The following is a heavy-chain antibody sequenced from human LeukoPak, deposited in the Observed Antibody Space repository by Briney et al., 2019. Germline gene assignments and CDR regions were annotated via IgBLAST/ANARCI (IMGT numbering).Heavy chain of an antibody. CDR2: INSDESST. D-gene: IGHD3-10*01. CDR1: GFTFSSYW. V-gene: IGHV3-74*01. CDR3: ARSGSTYYYGMDV. Sequence: PGGSLRLSCAASGFTFSSYWMHWVRQAPGKGLVWVSRINSDESSTSYADSVKGRFTISRDNAKNTLYLQMNSLRAEDTAVYYCARSGSTYYYGMDVWGQGTTVTVSS. J-gene: IGHJ6*02.